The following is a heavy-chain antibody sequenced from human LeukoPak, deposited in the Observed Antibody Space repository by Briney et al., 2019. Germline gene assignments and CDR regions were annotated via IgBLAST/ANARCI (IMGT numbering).Heavy chain of an antibody. CDR2: ISGSGGST. CDR3: AKFATRAVTSAFDY. D-gene: IGHD1-14*01. Sequence: PGGSLRLSCAASGFTVSSNYMNWVRQAPGKGLEWVSAISGSGGSTYYADSVKGRFTISRDNSKNTLYLQMNSLRAEDTAVYYCAKFATRAVTSAFDYWGQGTLVTVSS. V-gene: IGHV3-23*01. J-gene: IGHJ4*02. CDR1: GFTVSSNY.